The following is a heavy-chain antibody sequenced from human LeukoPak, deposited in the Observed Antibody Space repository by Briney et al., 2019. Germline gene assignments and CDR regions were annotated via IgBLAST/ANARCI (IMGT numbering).Heavy chain of an antibody. V-gene: IGHV3-48*01. Sequence: GGPLRLSCAASGVPFSSYSMNWAPQAPGKGLEWVSYISSSSSTIYYADSVKGRFTISRDNSKNTLYLQMNSLRAEDTAVYYCAKDRMDGGWYYFDYWGQGTLVTVSS. CDR3: AKDRMDGGWYYFDY. J-gene: IGHJ4*02. D-gene: IGHD6-19*01. CDR2: ISSSSSTI. CDR1: GVPFSSYS.